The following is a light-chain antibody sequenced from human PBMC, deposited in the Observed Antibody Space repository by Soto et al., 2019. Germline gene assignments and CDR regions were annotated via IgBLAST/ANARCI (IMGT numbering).Light chain of an antibody. V-gene: IGKV1-39*01. CDR1: QSIGTY. CDR3: QQSFNTPWT. J-gene: IGKJ1*01. Sequence: DIQMTQSPSSLSASVGDTVTITCRASQSIGTYLNWYQHKPGTAPKLLIYAAATLPSGVPSRFSGRRSGTNFTLSISGLQPEDVSTYFCQQSFNTPWTFGQGTKVDI. CDR2: AAA.